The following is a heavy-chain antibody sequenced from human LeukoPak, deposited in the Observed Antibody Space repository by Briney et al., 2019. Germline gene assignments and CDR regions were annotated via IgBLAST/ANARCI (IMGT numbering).Heavy chain of an antibody. CDR3: AKDRWLNIERRPMDY. V-gene: IGHV3-23*01. CDR2: ISRGGRDR. J-gene: IGHJ4*02. D-gene: IGHD5-12*01. Sequence: GGSLRPSCRTSGFSFSEYAINWVRQAPGKGLEWVSGISRGGRDRYYADSVKGRFTIYSDNSDNTLYLQMNRLRGEDTAVYYCAKDRWLNIERRPMDYWGQGTLVTVSS. CDR1: GFSFSEYA.